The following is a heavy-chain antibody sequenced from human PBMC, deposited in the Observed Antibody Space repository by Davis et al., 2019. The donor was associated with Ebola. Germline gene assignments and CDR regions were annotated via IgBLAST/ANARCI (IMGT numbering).Heavy chain of an antibody. CDR1: GGTFSSYA. CDR2: IIPIFGTA. J-gene: IGHJ6*04. V-gene: IGHV1-69*13. D-gene: IGHD2-8*01. CDR3: ARGDCTNGVWCGYYYYGMDV. Sequence: SVKVSCKASGGTFSSYAISWVRQAPGQGLEWMGGIIPIFGTANYAQKFQGRVTITADESTSTAYMELSSLRSEDTAVYYCARGDCTNGVWCGYYYYGMDVWGKGTTVTVSS.